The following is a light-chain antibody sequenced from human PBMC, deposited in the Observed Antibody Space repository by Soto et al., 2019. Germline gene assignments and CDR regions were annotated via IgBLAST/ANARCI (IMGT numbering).Light chain of an antibody. CDR1: QSVSSN. J-gene: IGKJ2*01. CDR2: GAS. V-gene: IGKV3-15*01. Sequence: EIVMTQSPATLSVSPGERATLSCRASQSVSSNLAWYQQKPGQAPRLLIYGASTRATGIPARFSGSGSGTEFTLTISSLQSEDFAVYYCQQYNNWPLYTVRQGTKLEIK. CDR3: QQYNNWPLYT.